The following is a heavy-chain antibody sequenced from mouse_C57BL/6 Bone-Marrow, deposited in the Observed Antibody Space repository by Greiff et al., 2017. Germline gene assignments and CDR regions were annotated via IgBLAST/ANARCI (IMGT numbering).Heavy chain of an antibody. CDR2: IRNKANNHAT. CDR1: GFTFSDAW. Sequence: EVKVEESGGGLVQPGGSMTLSCAASGFTFSDAWMDWVRQSPEKGLEWVAEIRNKANNHATYYAESVKGRFTISRDDSKSSVYLQMNSLRAEDTGIYYCTVYYGSSYDWFAYWGQGTLVTVSA. D-gene: IGHD1-1*01. V-gene: IGHV6-6*01. CDR3: TVYYGSSYDWFAY. J-gene: IGHJ3*01.